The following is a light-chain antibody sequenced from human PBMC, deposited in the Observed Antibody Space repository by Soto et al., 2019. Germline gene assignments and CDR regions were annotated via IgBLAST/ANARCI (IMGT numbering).Light chain of an antibody. V-gene: IGLV1-40*01. CDR2: DTF. CDR1: SSNIGAGYD. Sequence: QSVLTQPPSVSGAPGQTVTISCSGSSSNIGAGYDVHWYQQLPGTDPKLVIYDTFNRPSGVPDRFSGSKSGTSASLAITGLQAEDEADYYCQAYDNSLGVFVLFGGGTKLTVL. J-gene: IGLJ3*02. CDR3: QAYDNSLGVFVL.